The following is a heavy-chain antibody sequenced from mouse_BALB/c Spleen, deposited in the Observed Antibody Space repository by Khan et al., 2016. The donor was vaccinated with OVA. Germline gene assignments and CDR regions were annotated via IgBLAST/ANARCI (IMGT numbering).Heavy chain of an antibody. CDR3: ASETAYYGNYESMDY. D-gene: IGHD2-10*01. Sequence: QVQLKESGPGLVAPSQSLSITCTVSGFSLSNYGVNWVRQPPGKGLEWLGIIWAGGSTNYNSALMSKLNIRKDDAKSQVFLKMNSLQTDDTAMYYYASETAYYGNYESMDYWGQGTSVTVSS. V-gene: IGHV2-9*02. CDR2: IWAGGST. J-gene: IGHJ4*01. CDR1: GFSLSNYG.